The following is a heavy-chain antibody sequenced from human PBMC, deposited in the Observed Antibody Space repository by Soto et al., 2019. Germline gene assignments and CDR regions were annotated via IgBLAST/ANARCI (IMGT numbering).Heavy chain of an antibody. CDR1: GGSFSGYY. CDR2: INHSGST. CDR3: ARTTEEKTKRARIAAAGTGWFDP. Sequence: QVQLQQWGAGLLKPSETLSLTCAVYGGSFSGYYWSWIRQPPGKGLEWIGEINHSGSTNYNPSLKSRVTISVDTSKNQFSLKLSSVTAADTAVYYCARTTEEKTKRARIAAAGTGWFDPWGQGTLVTVSS. J-gene: IGHJ5*02. V-gene: IGHV4-34*01. D-gene: IGHD6-13*01.